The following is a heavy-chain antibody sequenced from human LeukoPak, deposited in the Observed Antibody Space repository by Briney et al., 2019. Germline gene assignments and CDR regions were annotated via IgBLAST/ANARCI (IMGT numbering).Heavy chain of an antibody. CDR2: IYYSGST. CDR1: GGSISNYY. J-gene: IGHJ3*02. CDR3: ATQRGKYCSGTSCLYLDAFDM. D-gene: IGHD2-2*01. Sequence: SETLSLTCTVSGGSISNYYWSWIRQPPGKGLEWIGYIYYSGSTNYDPSLKSRVTISVDTSKNQFSLKLSSVTAADTALYYCATQRGKYCSGTSCLYLDAFDMWGQGTMVTVSS. V-gene: IGHV4-59*08.